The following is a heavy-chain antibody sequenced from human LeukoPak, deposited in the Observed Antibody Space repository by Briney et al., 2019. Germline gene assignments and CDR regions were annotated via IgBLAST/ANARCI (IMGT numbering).Heavy chain of an antibody. D-gene: IGHD2-15*01. CDR2: IISWNDYI. CDR3: ARDGGYCVKGVCYFDY. CDR1: GFTFSSYS. Sequence: GGSLRLSCAASGFTFSSYSMNWVRQAPGKGLEWVSSIISWNDYIYYADSVKGRFALSRDNAKNSLYLQMNSLRVEDTATYYCARDGGYCVKGVCYFDYWGQGTLVTVSS. J-gene: IGHJ4*02. V-gene: IGHV3-21*01.